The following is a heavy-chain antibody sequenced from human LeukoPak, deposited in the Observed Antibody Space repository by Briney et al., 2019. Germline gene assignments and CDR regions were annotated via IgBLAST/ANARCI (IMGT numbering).Heavy chain of an antibody. V-gene: IGHV3-23*01. Sequence: PGGSLRLSCAASGFTFSSNAMTWVRQAPGKGLEWVSLVSGSGAPTYYADSVKGRFTISRDNSKNTLYLQMNSLRAEDTALYYCAKGNYYGLSGLGSTSFDYWGQGTLVTVSS. CDR1: GFTFSSNA. CDR3: AKGNYYGLSGLGSTSFDY. D-gene: IGHD3-10*01. CDR2: VSGSGAPT. J-gene: IGHJ4*02.